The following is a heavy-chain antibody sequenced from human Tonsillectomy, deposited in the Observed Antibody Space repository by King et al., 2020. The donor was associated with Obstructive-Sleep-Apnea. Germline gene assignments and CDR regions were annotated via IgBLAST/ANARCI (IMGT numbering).Heavy chain of an antibody. V-gene: IGHV4-30-4*01. D-gene: IGHD3-10*01. CDR2: IYYSGGT. CDR3: GRITMVRGVFAN. Sequence: VQLQESGPGLVKPSQTLSLTCTVSGGSIISGDYYWSWIRQPPGKGLEWIGYIYYSGGTYYNPSLNSRAAISVDTSKNQFSLKLSSVTAADTAVYYCGRITMVRGVFANWGQGTLVTVSS. CDR1: GGSIISGDYY. J-gene: IGHJ4*02.